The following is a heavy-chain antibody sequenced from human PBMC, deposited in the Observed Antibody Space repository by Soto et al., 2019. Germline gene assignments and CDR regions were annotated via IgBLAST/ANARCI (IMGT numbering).Heavy chain of an antibody. V-gene: IGHV3-11*05. J-gene: IGHJ4*02. CDR2: LSSSSSYT. D-gene: IGHD4-17*01. Sequence: QVQLVESGGGLVKPGGSLRLSCAASGFTFSDYYMSWIRQAPGKGLEWVSYLSSSSSYTNYADSVKGRFTISRDNAKNSLYLQMNSLRAEDTAVYYCARDSVHYGDHALNYFDYWGQGTLVTVSS. CDR3: ARDSVHYGDHALNYFDY. CDR1: GFTFSDYY.